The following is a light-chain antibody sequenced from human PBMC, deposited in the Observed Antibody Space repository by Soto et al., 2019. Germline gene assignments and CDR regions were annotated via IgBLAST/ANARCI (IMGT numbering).Light chain of an antibody. V-gene: IGLV2-14*01. CDR1: HSDVGGYDR. CDR2: EVS. Sequence: QSALTQPASVSASPGQSITISCTGTHSDVGGYDRVSWAQQHPGKPPKLILFEVSYRPSGVSNRFSGSKSCNTASLTISGLQPDDEADYYCTSFTSTNTWVFGGGTKLTVL. CDR3: TSFTSTNTWV. J-gene: IGLJ3*02.